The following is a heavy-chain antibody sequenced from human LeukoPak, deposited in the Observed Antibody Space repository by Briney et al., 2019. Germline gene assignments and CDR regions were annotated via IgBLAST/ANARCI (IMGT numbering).Heavy chain of an antibody. V-gene: IGHV3-23*01. J-gene: IGHJ6*03. Sequence: PGGSLRLSGAASGFTFSSYAMSWVRQAPGKGLEWVSAISGVGGSTFYADSVKGRFTISRDNSQNTLYLQMNSLRAEDTAVYYCAKVGSTVTTYYYYYMDVWGKGTTVAVSS. CDR3: AKVGSTVTTYYYYYMDV. CDR1: GFTFSSYA. CDR2: ISGVGGST. D-gene: IGHD4-11*01.